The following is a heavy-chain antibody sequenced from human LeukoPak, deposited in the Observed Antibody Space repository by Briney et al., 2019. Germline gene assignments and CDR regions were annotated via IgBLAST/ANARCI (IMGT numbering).Heavy chain of an antibody. J-gene: IGHJ5*02. CDR2: INSDGSST. D-gene: IGHD6-19*01. CDR1: GFTFSSYW. Sequence: GGTLRLSCAASGFTFSSYWMHWVRQAPGKGLVWVSRINSDGSSTSYADSVKGRFTISRDNAKNTLYLQMNSLRAEDTAVYYCARAYGYSSAIRGHNWFDPWGQGTLVTVSS. V-gene: IGHV3-74*01. CDR3: ARAYGYSSAIRGHNWFDP.